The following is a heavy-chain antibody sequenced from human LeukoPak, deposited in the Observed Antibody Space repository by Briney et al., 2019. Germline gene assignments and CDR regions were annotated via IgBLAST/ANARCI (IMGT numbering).Heavy chain of an antibody. J-gene: IGHJ4*02. D-gene: IGHD4-23*01. Sequence: GGSLRLSCAASRFTVSDKYMSWVRQAPGKGLEWVSVIHSYGSTYYADSVKGRFTISRDNSKNTLYLQMNSLRAEDTAVYYCARDLTYGGKRGYYFDYWGQGTLVTVSS. CDR1: RFTVSDKY. V-gene: IGHV3-66*01. CDR3: ARDLTYGGKRGYYFDY. CDR2: IHSYGST.